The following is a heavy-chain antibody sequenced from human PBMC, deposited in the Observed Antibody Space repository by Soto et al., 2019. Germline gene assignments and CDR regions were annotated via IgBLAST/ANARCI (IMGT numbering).Heavy chain of an antibody. D-gene: IGHD3-16*02. CDR3: AKWGYTAMQAFDI. CDR2: IHHTGSN. J-gene: IGHJ3*02. V-gene: IGHV4-59*02. CDR1: GASVRDYN. Sequence: SETLSLTCTVSGASVRDYNWNWIRQPPGRGLEWIGFIHHTGSNTYSPSLRSRVTMSVDTSRNQFSLMMTSVNAADTAVYYCAKWGYTAMQAFDIWGQGPMGT.